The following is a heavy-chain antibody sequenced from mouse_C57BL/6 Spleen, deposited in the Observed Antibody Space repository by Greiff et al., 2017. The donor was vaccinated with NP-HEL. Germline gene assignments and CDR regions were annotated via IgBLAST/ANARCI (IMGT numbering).Heavy chain of an antibody. J-gene: IGHJ3*01. Sequence: DVQLQESGPGMVKPSQSLSLTCTVTGYSITSGYDWHWIRHFPGNKLEWMGYISYSGSTNYNPSLKSRISITHDTSKNHFFLKLNSVTTEDTATYYCARDGNYVIFAYWGQGTLVTVSA. D-gene: IGHD2-1*01. CDR1: GYSITSGYD. CDR2: ISYSGST. CDR3: ARDGNYVIFAY. V-gene: IGHV3-1*01.